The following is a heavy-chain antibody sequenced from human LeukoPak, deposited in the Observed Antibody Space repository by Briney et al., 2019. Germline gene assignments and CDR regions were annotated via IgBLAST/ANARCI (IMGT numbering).Heavy chain of an antibody. CDR1: GGSISGYY. D-gene: IGHD3-22*01. Sequence: PSETLSLTCTVPGGSISGYYWSWIRQPPGKGLEWIGYIYSSGSTNYNPSLKSRVTISVDTSKNQFSLKLSSVTAADTAVYYCARHYYHSSGSYSFDYWGQGALVTVSS. CDR2: IYSSGST. V-gene: IGHV4-59*01. CDR3: ARHYYHSSGSYSFDY. J-gene: IGHJ4*02.